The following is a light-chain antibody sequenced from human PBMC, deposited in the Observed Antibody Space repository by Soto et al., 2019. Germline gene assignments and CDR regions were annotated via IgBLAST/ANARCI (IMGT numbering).Light chain of an antibody. J-gene: IGLJ3*02. CDR2: QVS. V-gene: IGLV2-14*01. CDR1: TSDIGNYNY. CDR3: NSYAGNNTWV. Sequence: QSALTQPASVSGSPGQSISISCTGATSDIGNYNYFSWYQQHPGKAPKLIIYQVSNRPSGVSNRFSGSKSGNAASLTVSGLQAEDEADYYCNSYAGNNTWVFGEGTKVTVL.